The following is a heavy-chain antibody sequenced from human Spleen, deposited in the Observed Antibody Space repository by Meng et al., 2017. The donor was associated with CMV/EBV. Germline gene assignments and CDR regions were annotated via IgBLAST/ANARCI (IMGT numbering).Heavy chain of an antibody. Sequence: SGYPFTSYYIHWVRQAPGHGLEWMGIIKPGGGSTTYAQKFQGRVTLTRDMSTSTVYMELSSLRSEDTAVYYCARDQIAVSGLSYYFDFWGQGTLVTVSS. D-gene: IGHD6-19*01. J-gene: IGHJ4*02. CDR2: IKPGGGST. CDR3: ARDQIAVSGLSYYFDF. CDR1: GYPFTSYY. V-gene: IGHV1-46*01.